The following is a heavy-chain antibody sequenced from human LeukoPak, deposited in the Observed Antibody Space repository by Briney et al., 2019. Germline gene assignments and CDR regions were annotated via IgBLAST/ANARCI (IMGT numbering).Heavy chain of an antibody. CDR1: GYTFTGYY. V-gene: IGHV1-2*02. D-gene: IGHD3-10*01. CDR3: AGDMVRGYILRRVLEH. CDR2: INPKSGGT. J-gene: IGHJ4*02. Sequence: GASVKVSCKTSGYTFTGYYMHWVRQAPGQGLEWMAWINPKSGGTHYADKFQGRVTLTRDTSINTAYMELNRLRSDDTAVYYCAGDMVRGYILRRVLEHWGQGTLVTVSS.